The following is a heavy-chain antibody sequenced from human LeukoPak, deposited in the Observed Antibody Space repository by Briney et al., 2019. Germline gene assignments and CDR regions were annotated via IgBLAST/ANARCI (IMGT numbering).Heavy chain of an antibody. V-gene: IGHV3-33*08. CDR1: GFTFSSYG. Sequence: GGSLRLSCAGAGFTFSSYGMHWVRQAPGKGLEWVAVIWYDGSNKYYADSVKGRFTISRDNSKNTLYLQMNSLRAEDTAVYYCARLGSGYYHFDYWGQGTLVTVSS. J-gene: IGHJ4*02. D-gene: IGHD3-22*01. CDR2: IWYDGSNK. CDR3: ARLGSGYYHFDY.